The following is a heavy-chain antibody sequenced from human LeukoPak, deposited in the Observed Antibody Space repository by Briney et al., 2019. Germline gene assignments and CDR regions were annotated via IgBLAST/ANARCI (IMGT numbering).Heavy chain of an antibody. CDR2: INRDGTEK. J-gene: IGHJ3*02. CDR1: GFNFSDSR. CDR3: AKDNPNWGSFDI. V-gene: IGHV3-7*05. Sequence: GGSLRLSCATSGFNFSDSRMTWVRQAPGKGLQWVANINRDGTEKHFLDSVKGRFTISRDNSNNSLYLQMNSLRPEDTALYYCAKDNPNWGSFDIWGQGIMVTVSS. D-gene: IGHD3-16*01.